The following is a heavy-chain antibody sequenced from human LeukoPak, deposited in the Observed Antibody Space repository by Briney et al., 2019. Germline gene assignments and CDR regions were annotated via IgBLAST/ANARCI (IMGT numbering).Heavy chain of an antibody. CDR2: IYYSGST. CDR1: GGSISSSSYY. CDR3: ARGEREWLVRGSFDY. D-gene: IGHD6-19*01. V-gene: IGHV4-39*07. J-gene: IGHJ4*02. Sequence: SETLSLTCTVSGGSISSSSYYWGWIRQPPGKGLEWIGSIYYSGSTYYNPSLKSRVTISVDTSKNQFSLKLSSVTAADTAVYYCARGEREWLVRGSFDYWGQGTLVTISS.